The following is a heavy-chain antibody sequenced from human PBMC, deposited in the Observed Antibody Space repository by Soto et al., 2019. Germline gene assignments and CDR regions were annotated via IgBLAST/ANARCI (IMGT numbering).Heavy chain of an antibody. J-gene: IGHJ6*02. Sequence: EVQLVESGGGLVQPGGSLRLSCTASGFSRSTSWMTWVRQAPGKGLEWVANIMQDGSDKYYVDAVKGRFSISRDNAKNALYLQMTSLRAEDTAVYYCASKRLYFYGLDVWGQGTTVTVSS. V-gene: IGHV3-7*01. CDR2: IMQDGSDK. CDR3: ASKRLYFYGLDV. CDR1: GFSRSTSW.